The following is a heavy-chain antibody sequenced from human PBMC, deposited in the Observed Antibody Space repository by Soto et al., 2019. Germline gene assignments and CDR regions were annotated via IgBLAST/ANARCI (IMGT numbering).Heavy chain of an antibody. CDR1: GGSFTFSGYY. CDR3: VRGRILRLRFGDFDS. CDR2: INHSGST. J-gene: IGHJ4*02. D-gene: IGHD5-12*01. V-gene: IGHV4-34*01. Sequence: QVQLQQGGAGLLKPSETLSLTCTVYGGSFTFSGYYWSWIRQPPGKGLEWVGEINHSGSTNYNPSLERRVTISPDTSKNQFSLDLTSVTAADTAVYYCVRGRILRLRFGDFDSWGQGTLVTVSS.